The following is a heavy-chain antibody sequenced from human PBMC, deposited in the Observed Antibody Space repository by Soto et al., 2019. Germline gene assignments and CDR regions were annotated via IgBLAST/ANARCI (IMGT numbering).Heavy chain of an antibody. CDR1: GFTFSSYA. CDR2: ISYDGSNK. CDR3: ARYESSYFDY. D-gene: IGHD3-16*01. J-gene: IGHJ4*02. V-gene: IGHV3-30-3*01. Sequence: QVQLVESGGGVVQPGRSLRLSCAASGFTFSSYAMHWVRQAPGKGLEWVAVISYDGSNKYYADSVKGRFTISRDNSKNTLYLQMNSLRAEDTAVYYCARYESSYFDYWGQGTLVTVSS.